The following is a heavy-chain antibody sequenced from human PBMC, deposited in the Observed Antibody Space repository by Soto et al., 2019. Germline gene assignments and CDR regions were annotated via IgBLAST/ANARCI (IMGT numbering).Heavy chain of an antibody. CDR1: GYTFTSYG. CDR2: ISAYNGNT. CDR3: ARDEMVGYCSGGSCYSESLWFDP. J-gene: IGHJ5*02. D-gene: IGHD2-15*01. Sequence: ASVKVSCKASGYTFTSYGIGWVRQAPGQGLEWMGWISAYNGNTNYAQKLQGRVTMTTDTSTSTAYMELRSPRSDDTAVYYCARDEMVGYCSGGSCYSESLWFDPWGQGTLVTVSS. V-gene: IGHV1-18*01.